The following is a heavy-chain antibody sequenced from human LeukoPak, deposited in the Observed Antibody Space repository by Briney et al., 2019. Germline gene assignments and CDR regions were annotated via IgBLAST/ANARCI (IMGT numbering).Heavy chain of an antibody. J-gene: IGHJ4*02. V-gene: IGHV4-59*01. CDR1: GGSISSYY. CDR3: AGESVAANSFDY. CDR2: IYYSGST. Sequence: SETLSLTCTVSGGSISSYYWSWIRQPPGKGLEWIGYIYYSGSTNYNPSLKSRVTISVDTSKNQFSLKLSSVTAAGTAVYYCAGESVAANSFDYWGQGTLVTVSS. D-gene: IGHD2-15*01.